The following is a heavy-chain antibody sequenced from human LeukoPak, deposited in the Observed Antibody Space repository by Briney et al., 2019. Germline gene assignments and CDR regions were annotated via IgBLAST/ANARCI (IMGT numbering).Heavy chain of an antibody. CDR3: ARKSSGWYGEIDY. V-gene: IGHV3-30-3*01. CDR1: GFTSCSYA. CDR2: ISYDGSNK. Sequence: GRSLRLSCAASGFTSCSYAMHWVRQAPGKGLEWVAVISYDGSNKYYADSVKGRFTISRDNSKNTLYLQMNSLRAEDTAVYYCARKSSGWYGEIDYWGQGTLVTVSS. D-gene: IGHD6-19*01. J-gene: IGHJ4*02.